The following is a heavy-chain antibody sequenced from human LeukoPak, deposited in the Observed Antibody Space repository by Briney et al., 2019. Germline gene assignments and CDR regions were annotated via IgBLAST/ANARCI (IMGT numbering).Heavy chain of an antibody. V-gene: IGHV3-20*04. D-gene: IGHD6-19*01. Sequence: PGGSLRLSCAASGFTFDDHGVSWVRQAPGKGLEWVSGINWNGGSTGYADSVKGRFTISRGNAKNSLYLQMNSLRAEDTALYYCAGGDRNGWYFDYWGQGTLVTVSS. CDR1: GFTFDDHG. CDR2: INWNGGST. CDR3: AGGDRNGWYFDY. J-gene: IGHJ4*02.